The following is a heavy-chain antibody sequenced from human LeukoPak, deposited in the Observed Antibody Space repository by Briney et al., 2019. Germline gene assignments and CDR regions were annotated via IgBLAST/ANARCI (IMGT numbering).Heavy chain of an antibody. CDR2: ISYDGSKK. Sequence: GGSLRLSCAASGFTFSSYGMHWVRQAPGKGLEGVAVISYDGSKKYPDSVKGRFTISRDNSKSTRYLQMNSLRAEDTAVYYCATTLGSGWKFDYWGQGTLVTVSS. CDR3: ATTLGSGWKFDY. D-gene: IGHD6-19*01. V-gene: IGHV3-30*03. J-gene: IGHJ4*02. CDR1: GFTFSSYG.